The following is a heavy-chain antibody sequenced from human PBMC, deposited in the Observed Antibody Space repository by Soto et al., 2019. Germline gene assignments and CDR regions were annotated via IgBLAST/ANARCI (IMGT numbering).Heavy chain of an antibody. CDR1: GYSFTSYW. D-gene: IGHD5-12*01. CDR2: IDTSDSDT. CDR3: ARHKSPRDGCNYPLFDD. V-gene: IGHV5-10-1*01. Sequence: PGESLKISCKGSGYSFTSYWISWVRQMPGKGLEWMGRIDTSDSDTDYSPSFQGHVTISVDKSFSTAYLQWSSLRASDTAMYYCARHKSPRDGCNYPLFDDWGQGTLVTVSS. J-gene: IGHJ4*02.